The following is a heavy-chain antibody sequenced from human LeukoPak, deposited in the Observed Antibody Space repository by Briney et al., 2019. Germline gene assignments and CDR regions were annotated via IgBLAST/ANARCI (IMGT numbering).Heavy chain of an antibody. CDR3: ARDPYDYVWGSYH. J-gene: IGHJ4*02. Sequence: GGSLRLSCAASGFTFSSYWMSWVRQAPGKGLEWVANIKQDGSEKYYVDSVKGRFTISRDNAKNSLYLQMNSLRAEDTAVYYCARDPYDYVWGSYHWGQGTLVTVSS. CDR1: GFTFSSYW. D-gene: IGHD3-16*02. CDR2: IKQDGSEK. V-gene: IGHV3-7*01.